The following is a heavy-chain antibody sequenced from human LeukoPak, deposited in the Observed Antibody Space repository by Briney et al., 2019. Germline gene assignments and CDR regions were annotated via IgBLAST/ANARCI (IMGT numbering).Heavy chain of an antibody. J-gene: IGHJ4*02. CDR3: ARGPPYFTFYYGSGSPTLDY. V-gene: IGHV4-31*03. CDR2: IYYSGST. CDR1: GGSISSGGYY. Sequence: RPSQTLSLTCTVSGGSISSGGYYWSWIRQHPGKGLEWIGYIYYSGSTYYNPSLKSRVTISVDTSKNQFSLKLSSVTAADTAVYYCARGPPYFTFYYGSGSPTLDYWGQGTLVTASS. D-gene: IGHD3-10*01.